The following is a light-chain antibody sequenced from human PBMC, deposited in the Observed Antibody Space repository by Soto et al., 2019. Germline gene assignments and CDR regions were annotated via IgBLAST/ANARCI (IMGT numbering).Light chain of an antibody. J-gene: IGKJ4*01. CDR1: QSVSSN. V-gene: IGKV3-15*01. Sequence: EIVMTQSPATLSVSPGDRANLSCRASQSVSSNLAWYQQKPGQAPRLLIYGASTRATGIPARFSGSGSGTEFTLTNSSLKSEAFAVYYCEQYNDWAPEGTTFGGGTKVELK. CDR3: EQYNDWAPEGTT. CDR2: GAS.